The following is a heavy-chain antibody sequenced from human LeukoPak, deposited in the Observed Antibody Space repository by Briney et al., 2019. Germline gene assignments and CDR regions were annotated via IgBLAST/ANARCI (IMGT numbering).Heavy chain of an antibody. CDR2: ISGSGGST. CDR1: GFTLSSYA. D-gene: IGHD3-9*01. Sequence: GGSLRLSCAASGFTLSSYAMSWVRPAPGKGLEWVSAISGSGGSTYYADSVKGRFTISRDNSKNTLYLQMNSLRAEDTAVYYCATQLRYFDYWGQGTLVTVSS. CDR3: ATQLRYFDY. J-gene: IGHJ4*02. V-gene: IGHV3-23*01.